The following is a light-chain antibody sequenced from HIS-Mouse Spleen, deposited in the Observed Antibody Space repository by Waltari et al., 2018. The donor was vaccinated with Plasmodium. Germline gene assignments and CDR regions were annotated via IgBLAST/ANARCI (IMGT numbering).Light chain of an antibody. J-gene: IGLJ2*01. CDR1: KLGDKY. V-gene: IGLV3-1*01. Sequence: SYELTQPPSVSVSPGQTASITCSGDKLGDKYACWYQQKPGQSPVLVTYQHSKRPLVIRERFSGSNAGNTATLTVSGTQAMDEADYCCQEWDSSTVVFGGGTKLTVL. CDR2: QHS. CDR3: QEWDSSTVV.